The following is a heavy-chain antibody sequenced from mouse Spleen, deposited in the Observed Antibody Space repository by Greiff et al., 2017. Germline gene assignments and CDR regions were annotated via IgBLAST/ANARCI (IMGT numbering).Heavy chain of an antibody. Sequence: EVKLMESGGGLVQPGGSLKLSCAASGFTFSSYGMSWVRQTPDKRLELVATINSNGGSTYYPDSVKGRFTISRDNARNTLYLQMSSLRSEDTAMYYCARHAPYFDYWGQGTTLTVSS. J-gene: IGHJ2*01. V-gene: IGHV5-6-3*01. CDR2: INSNGGST. CDR1: GFTFSSYG. CDR3: ARHAPYFDY.